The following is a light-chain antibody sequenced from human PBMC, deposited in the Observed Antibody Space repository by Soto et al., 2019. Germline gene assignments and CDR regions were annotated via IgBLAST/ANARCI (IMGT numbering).Light chain of an antibody. CDR1: QSVRSH. V-gene: IGKV3-15*01. CDR2: GAS. CDR3: HHYET. Sequence: EVVMTQSPATLSVSPGERVTLSCRASQSVRSHLAWYQQKPGQAPSLLIFGASTRATGVPDRFSGGESGTEFTLTISSLQSEDVAVYFCHHYETFGQGTKVEIK. J-gene: IGKJ1*01.